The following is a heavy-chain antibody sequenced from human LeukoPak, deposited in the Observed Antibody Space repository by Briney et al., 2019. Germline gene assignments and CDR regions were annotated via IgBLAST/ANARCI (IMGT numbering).Heavy chain of an antibody. J-gene: IGHJ4*02. D-gene: IGHD3-16*02. CDR2: ISGSGGST. Sequence: GGSLRLSCAASGFTFSSYAMSWVRQAPGKGLEWVSAISGSGGSTYYADSVKGRFAISRDNSKNTLYLQMNSLRAEDTAVYYCATARITFGGVIVSQYWGQGTLVTVSS. CDR1: GFTFSSYA. CDR3: ATARITFGGVIVSQY. V-gene: IGHV3-23*01.